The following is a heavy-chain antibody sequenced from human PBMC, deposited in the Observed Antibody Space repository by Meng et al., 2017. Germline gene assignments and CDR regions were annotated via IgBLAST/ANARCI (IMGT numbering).Heavy chain of an antibody. Sequence: QVHLQRCGAGLLHPSETLSLTCAVYGGSFSGYYWSWIRQPPGKGLEWIGEINHSGSTNYNPSLKSRVTISVDTSKNQFSLKLSSVTAADTAVYYCARRRGGSSDWFDPWGQGTLVTVSS. CDR3: ARRRGGSSDWFDP. D-gene: IGHD6-6*01. CDR1: GGSFSGYY. CDR2: INHSGST. V-gene: IGHV4-34*01. J-gene: IGHJ5*02.